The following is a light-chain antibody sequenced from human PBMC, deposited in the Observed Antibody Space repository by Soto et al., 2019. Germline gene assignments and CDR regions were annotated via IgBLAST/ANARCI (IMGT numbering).Light chain of an antibody. Sequence: QAVVTQPPSVSGAPGQRVTISCTGSSSNIGAGYDVHWYQQLPGTAPKLLIYGNSNRPSGVPDRFSGSKSGTSASLAITGLQAEDEADYYCQSYDSSLSALFGGGTSSPS. V-gene: IGLV1-40*01. CDR1: SSNIGAGYD. CDR2: GNS. J-gene: IGLJ3*02. CDR3: QSYDSSLSAL.